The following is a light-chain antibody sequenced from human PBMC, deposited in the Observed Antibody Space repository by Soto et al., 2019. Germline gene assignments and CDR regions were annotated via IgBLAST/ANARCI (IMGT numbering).Light chain of an antibody. Sequence: DIQMTQSPSSLSASVGDRVTITCQVSQDISNYLNWNQQKPGKAPKLLIYDASNLETGVPSRFSGSGSGTDFTFTISSLQPEDIATYYCQQYDNLPPELTFGGGTKVEIK. CDR3: QQYDNLPPELT. CDR2: DAS. CDR1: QDISNY. J-gene: IGKJ4*01. V-gene: IGKV1-33*01.